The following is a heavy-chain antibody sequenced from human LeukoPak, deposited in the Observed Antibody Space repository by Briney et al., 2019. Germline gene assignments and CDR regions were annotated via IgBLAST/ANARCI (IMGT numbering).Heavy chain of an antibody. CDR1: GFTFSSYW. CDR2: INSDGSST. CDR3: AASGVGSSWYFLLA. J-gene: IGHJ5*02. D-gene: IGHD6-13*01. Sequence: PGGSLRLSCAASGFTFSSYWIYWVRQAPGKGLVWVSRINSDGSSTSYADSVKGRFTISRDNSKNTLCLQTNSLRAEDTAVYYCAASGVGSSWYFLLAWGQGTLVTVSS. V-gene: IGHV3-74*01.